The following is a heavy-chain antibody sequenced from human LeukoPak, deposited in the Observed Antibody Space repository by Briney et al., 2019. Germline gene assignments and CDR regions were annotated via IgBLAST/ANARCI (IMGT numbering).Heavy chain of an antibody. J-gene: IGHJ6*03. V-gene: IGHV1-69*01. D-gene: IGHD2-15*01. CDR2: IIPIFGTA. CDR1: GGTFSSYA. Sequence: SVKVSCKASGGTFSSYAISWVRQAPGQGLEWMGGIIPIFGTANYAQKFQGRVTITADESTSTAYMELSSLRSEDTAVYYCAVGCSGGSCYSDYYYYMDVWGKGTTVTVSS. CDR3: AVGCSGGSCYSDYYYYMDV.